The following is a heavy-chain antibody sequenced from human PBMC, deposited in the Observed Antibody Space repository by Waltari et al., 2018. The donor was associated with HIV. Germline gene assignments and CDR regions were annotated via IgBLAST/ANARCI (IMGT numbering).Heavy chain of an antibody. CDR3: ARDKAHNDVWSGYVS. J-gene: IGHJ5*02. D-gene: IGHD3-3*01. V-gene: IGHV1-69*01. CDR2: IIPLFGTV. CDR1: GGTVSSYA. Sequence: QVQLVQSGAEVKKPGSSVKLSCQSSGGTVSSYASSGVRQAPGQGLEWMGGIIPLFGTVHYAQKFQGRVTITADGSTSTVYMELSSLRSEDTAVYYCARDKAHNDVWSGYVSWGQGTLVTVSS.